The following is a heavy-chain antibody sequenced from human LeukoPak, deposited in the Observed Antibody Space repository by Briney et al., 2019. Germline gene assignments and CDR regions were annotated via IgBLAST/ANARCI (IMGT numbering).Heavy chain of an antibody. CDR2: INPNSGGT. Sequence: ASVKVSCKASGYTFTGYYMHWVRQAPGQGLEWMGRINPNSGGTNYAQKFQGRVTMTRDTSISTAYMELNRLRSDDTAVYYCARERIVVVPAAIGGAVGYWGQGTLVTVSS. D-gene: IGHD2-2*02. J-gene: IGHJ4*02. CDR1: GYTFTGYY. V-gene: IGHV1-2*06. CDR3: ARERIVVVPAAIGGAVGY.